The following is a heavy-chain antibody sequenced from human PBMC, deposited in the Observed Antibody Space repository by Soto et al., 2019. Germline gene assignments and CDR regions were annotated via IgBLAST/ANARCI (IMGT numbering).Heavy chain of an antibody. CDR2: IIPIFGKA. V-gene: IGHV1-69*13. J-gene: IGHJ6*02. CDR1: GGTFSSYA. CDR3: AREGLVPVVVPAAIAGYYYGMDV. Sequence: VASVQVSCKASGGTFSSYAISWVRQAPGQGLEWMGGIIPIFGKANYAQKFQGRVTITADESTNTAYMELSSRRSEDTAVYYCAREGLVPVVVPAAIAGYYYGMDVWGQGTRVTVSS. D-gene: IGHD2-2*01.